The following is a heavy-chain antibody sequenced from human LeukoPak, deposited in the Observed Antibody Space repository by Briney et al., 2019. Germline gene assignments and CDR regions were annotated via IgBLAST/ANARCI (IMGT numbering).Heavy chain of an antibody. CDR1: GFTFSSYA. Sequence: PGGSLRLSCAASGFTFSSYAMHWVRQAPGKGLEWVAVISYDGSNKYYADSVKGRFTISRDNSKNTLYLQMNSLRAEDTAVYYCARGDVVVPAAISGWGQGTLVTVSS. CDR3: ARGDVVVPAAISG. D-gene: IGHD2-2*02. J-gene: IGHJ4*02. CDR2: ISYDGSNK. V-gene: IGHV3-30-3*01.